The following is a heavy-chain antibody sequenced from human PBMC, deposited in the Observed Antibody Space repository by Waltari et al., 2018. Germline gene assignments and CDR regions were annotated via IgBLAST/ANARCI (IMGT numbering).Heavy chain of an antibody. CDR3: ATTYDSSGYYYVHFDY. J-gene: IGHJ4*02. V-gene: IGHV1-69*14. CDR1: GGTFSSYA. Sequence: QVQLVQSGAEVKKTGSSVKVSCKASGGTFSSYAISWVRQAPGQGLEWMGGIIPIFGTANYAQKFQGRVTITADKSTSTAYMELSSLRSEDTAVYYCATTYDSSGYYYVHFDYWGQGTLVTVSS. CDR2: IIPIFGTA. D-gene: IGHD3-22*01.